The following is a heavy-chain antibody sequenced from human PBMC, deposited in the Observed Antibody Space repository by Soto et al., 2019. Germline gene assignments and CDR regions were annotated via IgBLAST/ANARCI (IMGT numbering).Heavy chain of an antibody. D-gene: IGHD3-22*01. CDR3: ARDWGTTYYYDTHHAFDI. V-gene: IGHV1-69*01. CDR2: IIPIFGTA. J-gene: IGHJ3*02. CDR1: VGTFSIYA. Sequence: PVTVSCKASVGTFSIYASSWGRPATGQGLEWMGGIIPIFGTANYAQKFQGRVTITADESTSTAYMELSSLRSEDTAVYYCARDWGTTYYYDTHHAFDIWGQGTMVTVSS.